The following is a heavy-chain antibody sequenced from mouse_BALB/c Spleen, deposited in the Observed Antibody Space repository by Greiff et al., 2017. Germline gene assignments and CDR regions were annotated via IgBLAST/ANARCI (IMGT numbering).Heavy chain of an antibody. J-gene: IGHJ1*01. CDR3: ARQGNYERWYFDV. CDR1: GFTFSSYA. V-gene: IGHV5-6-5*01. CDR2: ISSGGST. Sequence: VKVVESGGGLVKPGGSLKLSCAASGFTFSSYAMSWVRQTPEKRLEWVASISSGGSTYYPDSVKGRFTISRDNARNILYLQMSSLRSEDTAMYYCARQGNYERWYFDVWGAGTTVTVSS. D-gene: IGHD2-1*01.